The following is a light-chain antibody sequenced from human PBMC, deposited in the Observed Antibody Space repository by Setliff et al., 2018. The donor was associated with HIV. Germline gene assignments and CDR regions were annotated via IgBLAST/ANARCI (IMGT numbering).Light chain of an antibody. CDR1: SSDVGSYNS. Sequence: QSALTQPASVSGSPGQSITISCTGTSSDVGSYNSVSWFQQHPGKAPKLIIFEVSKRPSGVSHRFSASKSGNTASLTISGLQAEDEADYYCCSYAGSTTYVFGTGTKVTVL. CDR2: EVS. V-gene: IGLV2-23*02. J-gene: IGLJ1*01. CDR3: CSYAGSTTYV.